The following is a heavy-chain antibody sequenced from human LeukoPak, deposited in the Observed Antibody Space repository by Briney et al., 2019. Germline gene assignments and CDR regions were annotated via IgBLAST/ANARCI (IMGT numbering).Heavy chain of an antibody. D-gene: IGHD3-10*01. J-gene: IGHJ4*02. CDR3: ARSGTYYYGSGSYYNLPHFAY. V-gene: IGHV4-31*03. CDR1: GGSISSGGYY. Sequence: ASQTLSLTCTVSGGSISSGGYYWSWLRQHPGKGLEWIGYIYYSGSTYYNPSLKSRVTISVDTSKNQFSLKLSSVTAADTAVYYCARSGTYYYGSGSYYNLPHFAYWGQGTLVTVSS. CDR2: IYYSGST.